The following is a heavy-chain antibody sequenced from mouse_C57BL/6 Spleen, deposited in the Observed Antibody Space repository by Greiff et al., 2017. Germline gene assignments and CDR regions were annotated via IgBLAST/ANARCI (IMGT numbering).Heavy chain of an antibody. D-gene: IGHD1-1*01. CDR3: ARGDYYGSSYDAMDY. Sequence: VQLKESVAELVRPGASVKLSCTASGFNIKNTYMHWVKQRPEQGLEWIGRIDPANGNTKYAPKFQGKATITADTSSNTAYLQLSSLTSEDTAIYYCARGDYYGSSYDAMDYWGQGTSVTVSS. V-gene: IGHV14-3*01. J-gene: IGHJ4*01. CDR1: GFNIKNTY. CDR2: IDPANGNT.